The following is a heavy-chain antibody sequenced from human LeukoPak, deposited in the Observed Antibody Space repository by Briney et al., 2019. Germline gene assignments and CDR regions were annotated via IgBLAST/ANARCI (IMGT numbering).Heavy chain of an antibody. D-gene: IGHD3-22*01. CDR1: GGTFSSYA. CDR2: IIPIFGTA. V-gene: IGHV1-69*06. J-gene: IGHJ5*02. CDR3: ATRGPYYYDSSAYSNWFDP. Sequence: SVKVSCKASGGTFSSYAISWVRQAPGQGLEWMGGIIPIFGTANYAQKFQGRVTITADKSTSTAYMELSSLRSEDTAVYYCATRGPYYYDSSAYSNWFDPWGQGTLVTVSS.